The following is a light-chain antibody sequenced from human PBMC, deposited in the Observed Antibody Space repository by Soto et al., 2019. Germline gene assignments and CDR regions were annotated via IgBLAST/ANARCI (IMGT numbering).Light chain of an antibody. CDR1: QSVRSF. CDR2: DAS. J-gene: IGKJ4*01. CDR3: QQRGNWPLT. Sequence: DIVLTQSPATVSLSPGERATLSCRASQSVRSFLAWYQQKPGQAPRLLIYDASNRATGIPARFSGSGSGTDFTLTISSLEPEDFAVYYCQQRGNWPLTFGGGTKVDI. V-gene: IGKV3-11*01.